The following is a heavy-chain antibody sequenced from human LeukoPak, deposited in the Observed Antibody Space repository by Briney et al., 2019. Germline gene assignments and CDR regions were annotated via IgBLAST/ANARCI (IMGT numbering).Heavy chain of an antibody. CDR3: ARVNWEVPAAIYYYYYMDV. D-gene: IGHD2-2*02. CDR2: ISSSSSYI. V-gene: IGHV3-21*01. CDR1: GFTFSSYS. J-gene: IGHJ6*03. Sequence: GGSLRLSCAASGFTFSSYSMNWVRQAPGKGLEWVSSISSSSSYIYYADSVKGRFTISRDNAKNSLYLQMNSLRAEDTAVYYCARVNWEVPAAIYYYYYMDVWGKGTTVTISS.